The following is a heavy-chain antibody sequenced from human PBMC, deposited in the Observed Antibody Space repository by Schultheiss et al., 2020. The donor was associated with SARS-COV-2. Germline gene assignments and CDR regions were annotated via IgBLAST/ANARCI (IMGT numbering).Heavy chain of an antibody. J-gene: IGHJ4*02. Sequence: SQTLSLTCAVYGGSFSGYYWNWIRQPPGKGLEWIGYIHYSGTTYYNSSLKSRVTISVDTSKNQFSLQLNSVTPEDTAVYYCTRDEGSGRGTYYSGGFDYWGQGTLVTVSS. D-gene: IGHD1-26*01. CDR1: GGSFSGYY. CDR2: IHYSGTT. V-gene: IGHV4-34*09. CDR3: TRDEGSGRGTYYSGGFDY.